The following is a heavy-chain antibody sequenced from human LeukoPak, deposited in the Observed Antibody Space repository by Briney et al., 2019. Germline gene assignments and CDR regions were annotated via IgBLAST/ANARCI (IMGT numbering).Heavy chain of an antibody. D-gene: IGHD6-19*01. Sequence: ASVKVSCKASGYAFANYLVHWVRQAPGQGLEWMGRIDPGGGSTDYAQKFRDRVTLTRDKSTNMAYMEVTSLTSEDTAVYNCARKSNSGWYGAFDYWGQGTLVTVSS. CDR1: GYAFANYL. J-gene: IGHJ4*02. V-gene: IGHV1-46*01. CDR2: IDPGGGST. CDR3: ARKSNSGWYGAFDY.